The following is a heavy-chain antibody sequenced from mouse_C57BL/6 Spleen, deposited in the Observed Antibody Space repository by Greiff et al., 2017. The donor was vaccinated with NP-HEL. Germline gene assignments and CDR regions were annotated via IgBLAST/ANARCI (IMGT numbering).Heavy chain of an antibody. Sequence: QVQLQQPGAELVKPGASVKLSCKASGYTFTSYWMHWVKQRPGQGLEWIGMIHPNSGSTNYNEKFKSKATLTVDTSSSTAYMQLSSLTSEDSAVYYCARERDYGLFDYWGQGTTLTVSS. CDR2: IHPNSGST. CDR3: ARERDYGLFDY. CDR1: GYTFTSYW. J-gene: IGHJ2*01. D-gene: IGHD1-1*02. V-gene: IGHV1-64*01.